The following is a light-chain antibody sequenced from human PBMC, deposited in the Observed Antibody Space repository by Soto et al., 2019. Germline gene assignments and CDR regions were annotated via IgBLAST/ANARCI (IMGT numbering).Light chain of an antibody. CDR3: QQTYNTPRT. J-gene: IGKJ2*01. V-gene: IGKV1-8*01. Sequence: AIRMTQSPSSFSASTIYRFTITCRASQGISSYLAWYQQKPGKAPKCLIYAASNLESRVPSRFSGSGSGTDFNFTISSLQFDDLATYYCQQTYNTPRTFGQGTKVDI. CDR1: QGISSY. CDR2: AAS.